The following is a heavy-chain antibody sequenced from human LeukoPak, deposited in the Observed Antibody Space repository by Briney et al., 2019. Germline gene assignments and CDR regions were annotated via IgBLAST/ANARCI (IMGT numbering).Heavy chain of an antibody. J-gene: IGHJ4*02. CDR3: VKDGLVGATRGYYFDY. V-gene: IGHV3-7*01. CDR1: GFTFSSYW. Sequence: GGSLRLSCAASGFTFSSYWMSWVRQAPGKGLEWVANIKQDGSERYDVDSVKGRFTISRDNAKNSLYLQMNSLRAEDTAVYYCVKDGLVGATRGYYFDYWGQGTLVTVSS. CDR2: IKQDGSER. D-gene: IGHD1-26*01.